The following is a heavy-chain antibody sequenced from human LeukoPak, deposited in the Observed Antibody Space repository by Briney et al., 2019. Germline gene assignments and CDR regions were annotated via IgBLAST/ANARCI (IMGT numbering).Heavy chain of an antibody. J-gene: IGHJ3*02. D-gene: IGHD3-22*01. CDR2: IYPGDSDT. CDR3: ARRSSGYIDAFDI. V-gene: IGHV5-51*01. Sequence: GEPLKISCKGSGYSFTSYWIGWVRQMPGKGLEWMGIIYPGDSDTRYSPSFQGQVTISADKSISTAYLQWSSLKASDTAMYYCARRSSGYIDAFDIWGQGTMVTVSS. CDR1: GYSFTSYW.